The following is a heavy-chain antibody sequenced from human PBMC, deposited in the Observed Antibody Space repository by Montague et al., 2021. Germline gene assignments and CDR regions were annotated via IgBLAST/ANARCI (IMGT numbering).Heavy chain of an antibody. CDR2: ISYDGSNK. CDR3: ARSLTSGLLAEYFQH. D-gene: IGHD6-19*01. J-gene: IGHJ1*01. CDR1: GFTFSSYA. V-gene: IGHV3-30-3*01. Sequence: SRSLSFSASGFTFSSYAMHWVRQAPGKGLEWVAVISYDGSNKYYADSVKGRFTISRDNSKNTLYLQMNSLRAEDTAVYYCARSLTSGLLAEYFQHWGQGTLVTVSS.